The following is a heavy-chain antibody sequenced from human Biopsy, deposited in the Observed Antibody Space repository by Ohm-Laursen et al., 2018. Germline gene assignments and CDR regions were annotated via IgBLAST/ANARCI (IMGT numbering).Heavy chain of an antibody. CDR1: IFTFSSYA. CDR3: AKDYICFGEFTFDI. D-gene: IGHD3-10*01. V-gene: IGHV3-23*01. CDR2: ISPSGGTT. Sequence: SLRLSCAASIFTFSSYAMSWYRQAPGKGLEWVPGISPSGGTTYYADSVKGRFTVSGDNFKNTLYLQLNSLRAEDTALYYCAKDYICFGEFTFDIWGQGTMVTVSS. J-gene: IGHJ3*02.